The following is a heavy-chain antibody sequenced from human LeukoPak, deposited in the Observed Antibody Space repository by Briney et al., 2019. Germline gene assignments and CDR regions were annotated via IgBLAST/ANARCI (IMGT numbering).Heavy chain of an antibody. D-gene: IGHD5-18*01. CDR3: VRGYSYGFYFDY. CDR2: ISPNSGGP. CDR1: GYSFTGYY. Sequence: ASVKVSCKTSGYSFTGYYIHWVRQAPGQGLEWMGRISPNSGGPNYGQKFQGTVTMTRDTSISTAYLELSNLRSDGTAAYYCVRGYSYGFYFDYWGQGSLVTVSS. J-gene: IGHJ4*02. V-gene: IGHV1-2*06.